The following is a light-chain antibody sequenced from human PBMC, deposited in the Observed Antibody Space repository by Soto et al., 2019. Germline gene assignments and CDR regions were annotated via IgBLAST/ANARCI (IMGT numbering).Light chain of an antibody. CDR3: QQYNKWPPLT. V-gene: IGKV4-1*01. Sequence: DIVMTQSPDSLAVSLGERATINCKASQSVFFSSNKKNYVAWYQQKPGQPPKLLINWASTRQSGVPDRFSGGGSGTDFTLTISSLQAEDVAIYYCQQYNKWPPLTFGGGTKVEIK. CDR1: QSVFFSSNKKNY. CDR2: WAS. J-gene: IGKJ4*01.